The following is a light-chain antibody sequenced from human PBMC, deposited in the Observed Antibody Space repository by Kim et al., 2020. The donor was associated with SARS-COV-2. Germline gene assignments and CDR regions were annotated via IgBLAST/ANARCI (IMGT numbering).Light chain of an antibody. J-gene: IGLJ1*01. Sequence: APGKTASVTCGGNYMGTKSVHWFQQKPGQAPVLVIYYDRDRPSGIPERFSGSNSGNTATLTISRVEAGDEADYYCQVWDSGSDHYVFGPGTKVTVL. CDR2: YDR. CDR3: QVWDSGSDHYV. CDR1: YMGTKS. V-gene: IGLV3-21*04.